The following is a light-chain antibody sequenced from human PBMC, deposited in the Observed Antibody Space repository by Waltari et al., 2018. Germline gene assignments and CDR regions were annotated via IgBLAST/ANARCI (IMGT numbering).Light chain of an antibody. J-gene: IGLJ3*02. Sequence: QSALTQPASVSGSPGQSITISCTGPSSDVGTYNLVSWFQQHPGKAPKLMISEVTQRPSGVSDRFSGSKAGNTASLTISGLQAEDEADYFCCSYAGSTFWVFGGGTKLTVL. CDR1: SSDVGTYNL. CDR2: EVT. V-gene: IGLV2-23*02. CDR3: CSYAGSTFWV.